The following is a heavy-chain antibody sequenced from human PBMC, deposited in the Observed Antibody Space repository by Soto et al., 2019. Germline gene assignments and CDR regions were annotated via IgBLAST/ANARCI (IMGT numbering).Heavy chain of an antibody. CDR3: AGDRRMGATYYFDY. D-gene: IGHD1-26*01. CDR1: GFTFSSYG. Sequence: GGSLRLSCAASGFTFSSYGMHWVRQAPGKGLEWVAVIWYDGSNKYYADSVKGRFTISRDNSKNTLYLQMNGLRAEDTAVYYCAGDRRMGATYYFDYWGQGTLVTVSS. J-gene: IGHJ4*02. V-gene: IGHV3-33*01. CDR2: IWYDGSNK.